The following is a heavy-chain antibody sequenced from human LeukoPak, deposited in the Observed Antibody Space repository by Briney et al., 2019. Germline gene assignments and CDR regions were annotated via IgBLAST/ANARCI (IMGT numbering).Heavy chain of an antibody. V-gene: IGHV4-59*12. CDR2: IYYSGST. J-gene: IGHJ6*03. D-gene: IGHD2-2*01. CDR1: GGSISSYY. Sequence: SETLSLTCTVSGGSISSYYWSWIRQPPGKGLEWIGYIYYSGSTNYNPSLKSRVTISVDTSKNQFSLKLSSVTAADTAVYYCARAVVPAAHIPPVLYYYYYYMDVWGKGTTVTVSS. CDR3: ARAVVPAAHIPPVLYYYYYYMDV.